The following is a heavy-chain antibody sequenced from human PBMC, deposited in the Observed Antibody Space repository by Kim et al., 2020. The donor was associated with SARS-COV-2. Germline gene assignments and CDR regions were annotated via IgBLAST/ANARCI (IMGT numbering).Heavy chain of an antibody. D-gene: IGHD2-21*01. J-gene: IGHJ5*02. CDR3: ARRKMVIGGPDYNWFDP. CDR1: GGSISGSSYY. V-gene: IGHV4-39*01. Sequence: SETLSLTCTVSGGSISGSSYYWGWIRQPPGKGLEWIGTIYYSGSTHYNPSLKGRLTISVDTSKNQLSLKLSSVTAADTAVYFCARRKMVIGGPDYNWFDP. CDR2: IYYSGST.